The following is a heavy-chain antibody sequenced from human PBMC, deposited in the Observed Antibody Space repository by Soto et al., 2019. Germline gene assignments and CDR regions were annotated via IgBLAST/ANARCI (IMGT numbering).Heavy chain of an antibody. D-gene: IGHD3-10*01. CDR1: GGSISSSSYY. Sequence: QLQLQESGPGLVKPSETLSLTCTVSGGSISSSSYYWGWIRQPPGKGLEWIGSIYYSGSTYYNPSLKSRVTISVDTSKNQFSLKLSSVTAADTAVYYCARIPNYYGSGSYYKYYFDYWGQGTLVTVSS. CDR2: IYYSGST. V-gene: IGHV4-39*01. CDR3: ARIPNYYGSGSYYKYYFDY. J-gene: IGHJ4*02.